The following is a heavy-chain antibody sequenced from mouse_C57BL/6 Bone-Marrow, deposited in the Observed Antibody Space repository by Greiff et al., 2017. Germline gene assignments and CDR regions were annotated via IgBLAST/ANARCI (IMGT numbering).Heavy chain of an antibody. CDR2: IRSKSSNYAT. CDR3: VRSTAQVLFAY. V-gene: IGHV10-3*01. Sequence: EVMLVESGGGLVQPKGSLKLSCAASGFTFNTYAMHWVRQAPGPGLEWVARIRSKSSNYATYYADSVKDSFTISRDDSQSMLYLQMNNRKTEDTAMYYCVRSTAQVLFAYWGQGTLVTVSA. CDR1: GFTFNTYA. J-gene: IGHJ3*01. D-gene: IGHD3-2*02.